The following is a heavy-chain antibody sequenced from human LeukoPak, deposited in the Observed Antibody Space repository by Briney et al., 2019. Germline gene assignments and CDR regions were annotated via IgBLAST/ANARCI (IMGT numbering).Heavy chain of an antibody. CDR2: IRYDGSNQ. V-gene: IGHV3-30*02. Sequence: GGSLRLSCAASGFTFSNYGMHWVRQAPGKGLDWVAFIRYDGSNQYYADSMKGRFTVSRDNSKNTLYLQMNSLRAEDTAVYYCARDQSYGGAFDIWGQGTMVTVSS. D-gene: IGHD4-23*01. CDR3: ARDQSYGGAFDI. CDR1: GFTFSNYG. J-gene: IGHJ3*02.